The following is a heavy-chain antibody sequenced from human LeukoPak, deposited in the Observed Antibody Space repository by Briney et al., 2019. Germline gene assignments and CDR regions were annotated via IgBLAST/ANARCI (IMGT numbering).Heavy chain of an antibody. Sequence: GGSLRLSCAASGFTFSSYGMHWVRQAPGKGLEWVAFIRYDGSNKYYADSVKGRFTISRDNSKNTLYLQMNSLRAEDTAVYYCAKDRRDVWSGYVLHYFDYWGQGTLVTVSS. J-gene: IGHJ4*02. CDR2: IRYDGSNK. D-gene: IGHD3-3*01. CDR3: AKDRRDVWSGYVLHYFDY. CDR1: GFTFSSYG. V-gene: IGHV3-30*02.